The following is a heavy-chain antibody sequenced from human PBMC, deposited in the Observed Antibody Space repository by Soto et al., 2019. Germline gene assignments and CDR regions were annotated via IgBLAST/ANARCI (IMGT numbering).Heavy chain of an antibody. CDR1: GFTFSSYG. CDR3: ARDIYSSSFYYYYSMDV. Sequence: QVQLVESGGGVVQPGRSLRLSCAASGFTFSSYGMHWVRQAPGKGLEWVAVIWYDGTAKYYADSVKGRFTISRDDSKNTLSLQMDSLRAEDMAVYYCARDIYSSSFYYYYSMDVWGQGTTVTVSS. CDR2: IWYDGTAK. V-gene: IGHV3-33*01. J-gene: IGHJ6*02. D-gene: IGHD6-6*01.